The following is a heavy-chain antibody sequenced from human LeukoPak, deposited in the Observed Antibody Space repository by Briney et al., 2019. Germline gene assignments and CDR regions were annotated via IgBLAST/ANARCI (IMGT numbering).Heavy chain of an antibody. V-gene: IGHV1-2*06. J-gene: IGHJ4*02. CDR1: GYTFTGAY. Sequence: ASVKVSCKASGYTFTGAYMHWVRQAPGQGLEWMGRINPNSGGTQFAQKFQGRVTMTRDTSISTAYMELDRLSSDDTAVYYCARVLFNSGYDYWGQGTLVTVSS. D-gene: IGHD2-21*01. CDR3: ARVLFNSGYDY. CDR2: INPNSGGT.